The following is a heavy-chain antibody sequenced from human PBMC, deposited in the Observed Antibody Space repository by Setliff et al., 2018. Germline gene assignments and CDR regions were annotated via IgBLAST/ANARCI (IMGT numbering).Heavy chain of an antibody. Sequence: ASVKVSCKTSGVNFISFGFSWVRQAPGQGLEWMAWISPYSGESNYAPKFQDRLTVTANTSTKTTYMELRSLTSDDTAVYFCARSRAPIVVLAADFDFWGQGTLVTVSS. CDR3: ARSRAPIVVLAADFDF. J-gene: IGHJ4*02. CDR2: ISPYSGES. D-gene: IGHD2-15*01. CDR1: GVNFISFG. V-gene: IGHV1-18*01.